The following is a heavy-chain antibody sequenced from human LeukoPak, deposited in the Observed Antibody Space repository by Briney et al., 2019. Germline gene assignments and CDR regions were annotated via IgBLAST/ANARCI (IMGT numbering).Heavy chain of an antibody. CDR1: GGSFSGYY. V-gene: IGHV4-34*01. CDR2: INHSGST. CDR3: ARIYSSSWFLNWFDP. D-gene: IGHD6-13*01. J-gene: IGHJ5*02. Sequence: SETLSLTCAVYGGSFSGYYWSWIRQPPGKGLEWIGEINHSGSTNYNPSLKSRVTISVDTSKNQFSLKLNSVTAADTAVYYCARIYSSSWFLNWFDPWGQGTLVTVSS.